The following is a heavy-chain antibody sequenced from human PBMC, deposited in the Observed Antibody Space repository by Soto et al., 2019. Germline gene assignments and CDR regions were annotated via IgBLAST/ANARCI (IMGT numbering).Heavy chain of an antibody. Sequence: QVHLVQSGAEVKKPGASVKVSCKGSGYAFTTYGITWVRQAPGQGLEWMGWISAHNGNTNYAQKLQDRVTVTRDTSTSTAYMELRSLRSDDTAVYYCARGRYGDYWGQGALVTVSS. CDR2: ISAHNGNT. CDR1: GYAFTTYG. D-gene: IGHD1-1*01. V-gene: IGHV1-18*01. J-gene: IGHJ4*02. CDR3: ARGRYGDY.